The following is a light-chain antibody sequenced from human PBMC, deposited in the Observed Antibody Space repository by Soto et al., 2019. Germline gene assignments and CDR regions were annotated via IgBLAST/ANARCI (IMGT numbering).Light chain of an antibody. J-gene: IGLJ1*01. V-gene: IGLV2-8*01. Sequence: QSALTQPPSASGSPGQSVTISCTGTSSDVGGYNYVSWYQQHPGKAPKLMIYEVSKRPSGVPDRFSGSKSGNTASLTVSELQAEDEADYYCSSYAGNKNVFGTGTKLTVL. CDR1: SSDVGGYNY. CDR3: SSYAGNKNV. CDR2: EVS.